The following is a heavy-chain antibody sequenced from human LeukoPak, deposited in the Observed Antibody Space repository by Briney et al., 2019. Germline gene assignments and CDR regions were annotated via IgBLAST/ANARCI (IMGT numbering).Heavy chain of an antibody. CDR3: AKNHYDILTGYYRRNLENWFDP. CDR2: INPNSGGT. Sequence: GASVKVSCKASGYTFTSYGISWVRQAPGQGLEWMGWINPNSGGTNYAQKFQGRVTMTRDTSISTAYMELSRLRSDDTAVYYCAKNHYDILTGYYRRNLENWFDPWGQGTLVTVSS. CDR1: GYTFTSYG. D-gene: IGHD3-9*01. J-gene: IGHJ5*02. V-gene: IGHV1-2*02.